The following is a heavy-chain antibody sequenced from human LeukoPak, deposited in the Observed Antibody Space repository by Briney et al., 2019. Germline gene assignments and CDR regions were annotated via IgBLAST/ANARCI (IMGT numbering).Heavy chain of an antibody. CDR1: GFTFGDYL. V-gene: IGHV3-49*03. J-gene: IGHJ4*02. CDR2: ISGGTT. Sequence: HPGRSLRLSCTASGFTFGDYLMSWFRQAPGKGLEWIGFISGGTTEYAVSVKGRFTISRDDSTSIAFLQMNSLTTEDTAVYYCSRGSGWLSVYWGQGTLVTVSS. D-gene: IGHD6-19*01. CDR3: SRGSGWLSVY.